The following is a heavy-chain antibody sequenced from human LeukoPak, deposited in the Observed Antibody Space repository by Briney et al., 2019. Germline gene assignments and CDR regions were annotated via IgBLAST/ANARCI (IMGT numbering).Heavy chain of an antibody. D-gene: IGHD2-15*01. Sequence: GGSLRLSCAASGFTFSSYAMSWVRQAPGKGLEWVSAISGSGGSTYYADSVKGRFTISRDNSKNTLSLQMSSLRGEDTAVYYCAKCGLLTNYYYYYMDVWGKGATVTVSS. J-gene: IGHJ6*03. CDR3: AKCGLLTNYYYYYMDV. CDR2: ISGSGGST. V-gene: IGHV3-23*01. CDR1: GFTFSSYA.